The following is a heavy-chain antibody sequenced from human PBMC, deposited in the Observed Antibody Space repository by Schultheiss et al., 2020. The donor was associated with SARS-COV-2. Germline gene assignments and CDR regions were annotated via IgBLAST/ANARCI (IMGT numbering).Heavy chain of an antibody. CDR3: AKDEGYYDSSGYSDY. Sequence: GGSLRLSCAASGFTFSSYGMHWVRQAPGKGLEWVAVIWYDGSNKYYADSVKGRFTISRDNSKNTLYLQMNSLRAEDTAVYYCAKDEGYYDSSGYSDYWGQGTLVTVSS. V-gene: IGHV3-33*06. CDR2: IWYDGSNK. J-gene: IGHJ4*02. D-gene: IGHD3-22*01. CDR1: GFTFSSYG.